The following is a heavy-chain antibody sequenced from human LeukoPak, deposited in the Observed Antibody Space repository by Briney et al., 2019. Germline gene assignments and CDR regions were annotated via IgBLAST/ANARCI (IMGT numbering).Heavy chain of an antibody. CDR2: ISLTGET. CDR1: GGSIRCTNW. CDR3: SRESGAFCPFGY. V-gene: IGHV4-4*02. D-gene: IGHD1-26*01. Sequence: SQTLSLTCGVSGGSIRCTNWWSWVRQPPGQGLEWIGEISLTGETNYNPSLNGRVTMSLDGSRNQPSLTLTSVTGADTAIYYCSRESGAFCPFGYWGQETLVTVPP. J-gene: IGHJ4*02.